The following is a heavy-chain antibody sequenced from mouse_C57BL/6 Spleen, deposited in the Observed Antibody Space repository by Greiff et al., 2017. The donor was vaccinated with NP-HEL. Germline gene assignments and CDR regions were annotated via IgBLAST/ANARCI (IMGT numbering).Heavy chain of an antibody. CDR2: ISYDGSN. CDR3: ARDDYGSSYGSY. V-gene: IGHV3-6*01. J-gene: IGHJ3*01. CDR1: GYSITSGYY. D-gene: IGHD1-1*01. Sequence: EVKLMESGPGLVKPSQSLSLTCSVTGYSITSGYYWNWIRQFPGNKLEWMGYISYDGSNNYNPSLKNRISITRDTSKNQFFLKLNSVTTEDTATYYCARDDYGSSYGSYWGQGTLVTVSA.